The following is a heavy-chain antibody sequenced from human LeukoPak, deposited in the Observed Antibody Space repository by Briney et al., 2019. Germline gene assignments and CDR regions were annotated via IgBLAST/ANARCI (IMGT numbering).Heavy chain of an antibody. D-gene: IGHD3-10*01. V-gene: IGHV1-8*01. CDR2: MNPNSGNT. CDR1: GYTFTSYD. J-gene: IGHJ5*02. Sequence: ASVKVSCKASGYTFTSYDINWVRPATGQGLAWMGWMNPNSGNTGYAQKFQGRVTMTRNTSISTAYMELSTLRSEDTAVYYCARTLWFGGSLRFDPWGQGTLVTVSS. CDR3: ARTLWFGGSLRFDP.